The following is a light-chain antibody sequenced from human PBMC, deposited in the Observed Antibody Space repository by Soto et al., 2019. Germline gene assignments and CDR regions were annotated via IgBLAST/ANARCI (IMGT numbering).Light chain of an antibody. CDR3: QQYGSSGT. CDR2: GAS. J-gene: IGKJ1*01. V-gene: IGKV3-20*01. CDR1: QSVSSKY. Sequence: SVLTQSPGTLSLSPGERATLSCRASQSVSSKYLAWYQHKPGQAPRLLIYGASSRPTGIPDRFSGSGSGTEFTLTISRLEPEDFAVYYCQQYGSSGTFGQGTKVDIK.